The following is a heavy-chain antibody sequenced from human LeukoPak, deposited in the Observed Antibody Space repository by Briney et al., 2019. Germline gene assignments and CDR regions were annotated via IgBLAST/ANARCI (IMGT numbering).Heavy chain of an antibody. Sequence: GGSLRLSCAASGFIVSINCMSWVRQAPGKGLEWVSVTYSDGTTYYADSVKCRFTISTVNSKNTLYLQTNSLGAGDTAVYYCARATGGYGMDVWGQGTTVTVSS. CDR2: TYSDGTT. CDR3: ARATGGYGMDV. J-gene: IGHJ6*02. V-gene: IGHV3-66*01. CDR1: GFIVSINC. D-gene: IGHD7-27*01.